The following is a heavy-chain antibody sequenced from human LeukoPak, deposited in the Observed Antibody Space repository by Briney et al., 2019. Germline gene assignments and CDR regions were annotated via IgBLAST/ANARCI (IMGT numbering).Heavy chain of an antibody. Sequence: GGSLRLSCAASGFTFSSYGMHWVRQAPGKGLEWVAVIWYDGSNKYYADSVKGRFTISRDNSKNTLYLQMNSLRAEDTAVYYCARNRAGSYFDYWGQGTLVTVSS. J-gene: IGHJ4*02. V-gene: IGHV3-33*01. CDR3: ARNRAGSYFDY. D-gene: IGHD1-14*01. CDR1: GFTFSSYG. CDR2: IWYDGSNK.